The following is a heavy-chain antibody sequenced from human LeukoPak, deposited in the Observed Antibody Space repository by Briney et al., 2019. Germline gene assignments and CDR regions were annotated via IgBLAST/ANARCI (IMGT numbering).Heavy chain of an antibody. D-gene: IGHD5-18*01. CDR2: IYYSGST. CDR3: ARRIQLKYYYYMDV. Sequence: ASETLSLTCTVSGGSISSYYWSWIRQPPGKGLEWIGYIYYSGSTNYNPSLKSRVTISVDTSKNQFSLKLSSVTAADTAVYYCARRIQLKYYYYMDVWGKGTMVTVSS. V-gene: IGHV4-59*01. J-gene: IGHJ6*03. CDR1: GGSISSYY.